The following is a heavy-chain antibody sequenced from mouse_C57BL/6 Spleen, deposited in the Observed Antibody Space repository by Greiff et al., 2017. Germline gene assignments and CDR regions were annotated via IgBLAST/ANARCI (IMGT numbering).Heavy chain of an antibody. J-gene: IGHJ1*03. D-gene: IGHD1-1*01. CDR1: GYAFTNYL. CDR2: INPGSGGT. CDR3: ARRGGSLWGYFDV. V-gene: IGHV1-54*01. Sequence: VQLHQSGAELVRPGTSVKVSCKASGYAFTNYLIEWVKQRPGQGLEWIGVINPGSGGTNSNEKFKGKATLTADKSSSTAYMQFSSLTSEDSAVYFCARRGGSLWGYFDVWGTGTTVTVSS.